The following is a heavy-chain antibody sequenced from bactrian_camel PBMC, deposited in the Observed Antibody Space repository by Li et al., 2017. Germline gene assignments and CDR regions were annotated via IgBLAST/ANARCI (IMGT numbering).Heavy chain of an antibody. CDR3: AVGWIDFPY. J-gene: IGHJ4*01. CDR1: GISFTPYY. Sequence: HVQLVESGGGSVQAGGSLRVSCSASGISFTPYYMNWVRQAPVKGLEWVSSVNSDGSVTDYADSVKGRFTITRDNAKSTLHLQMDNLKPEDTGIYYCAVGWIDFPYWGQGTQVTVS. CDR2: VNSDGSVT. V-gene: IGHV3S6*01. D-gene: IGHD3*01.